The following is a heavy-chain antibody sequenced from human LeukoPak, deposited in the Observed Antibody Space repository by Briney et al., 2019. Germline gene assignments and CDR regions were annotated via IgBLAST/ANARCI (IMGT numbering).Heavy chain of an antibody. CDR2: IIPILGIA. Sequence: SVKVSCKASGGTFSSYTISWVRQAPGQGLEWMGRIIPILGIANYAQKFQGRVTITADKSTSTAYMELSRLRSEDTAVYYCARVSDSSGNFDYWGQGTPVTVSS. CDR3: ARVSDSSGNFDY. J-gene: IGHJ4*02. D-gene: IGHD3-22*01. V-gene: IGHV1-69*02. CDR1: GGTFSSYT.